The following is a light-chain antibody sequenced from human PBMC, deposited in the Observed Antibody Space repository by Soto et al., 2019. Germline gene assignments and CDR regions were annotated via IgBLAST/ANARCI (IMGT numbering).Light chain of an antibody. CDR1: QSVSSN. V-gene: IGKV3-15*01. CDR3: KQYNNWPRT. CDR2: DAS. Sequence: EVVMTQSPATLSASPGERATLSCRASQSVSSNLAWYQQKPGQAPRLLIYDASTRAPGIPARFSGSGSGTEFTLNISSMQSEDFAVYYCKQYNNWPRTFGQGTKVEIK. J-gene: IGKJ1*01.